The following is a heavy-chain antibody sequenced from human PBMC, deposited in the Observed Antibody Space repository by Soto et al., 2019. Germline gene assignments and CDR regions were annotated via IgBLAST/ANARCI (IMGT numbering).Heavy chain of an antibody. CDR1: GFSLSTSGVS. D-gene: IGHD6-19*01. V-gene: IGHV2-5*02. CDR2: IYWDDDK. Sequence: KESGPTLVKPTQTLTLTCTFSGFSLSTSGVSVGWIRQPPGKALEWLALIYWDDDKRYSPSLKSRLTITKHTSKNQVVLTMTNMDPVDTATYYCAHRPNGGWLDYWGQGTLVTVSS. CDR3: AHRPNGGWLDY. J-gene: IGHJ4*02.